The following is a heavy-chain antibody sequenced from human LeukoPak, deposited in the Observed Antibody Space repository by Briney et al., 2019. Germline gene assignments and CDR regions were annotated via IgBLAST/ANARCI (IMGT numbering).Heavy chain of an antibody. D-gene: IGHD3-22*01. J-gene: IGHJ3*02. CDR3: ARDNYYDSSGQLYDAFDI. Sequence: PSETLSLTCTVSGGSISSYYWSWIRQPAGKGLEWIGRIYTSGSTNYSPSLKSRVTMSVDTSKNQFSLKLSSVTAADTAVYYCARDNYYDSSGQLYDAFDIWGQGTMVTVSS. CDR1: GGSISSYY. CDR2: IYTSGST. V-gene: IGHV4-4*07.